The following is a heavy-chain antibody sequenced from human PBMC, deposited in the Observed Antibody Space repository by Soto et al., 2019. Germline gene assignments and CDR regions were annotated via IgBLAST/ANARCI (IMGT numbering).Heavy chain of an antibody. V-gene: IGHV1-69*08. CDR2: IIPILGIA. CDR3: AREEYYYGSGAFFDY. CDR1: GGTFSSYT. J-gene: IGHJ4*02. D-gene: IGHD3-10*01. Sequence: QVQQVQSGAEVKKPGSSVKFSCKASGGTFSSYTISWVRQAPGQGLEWMGRIIPILGIANYAQKFQGRVTITADKSTSTAYMELSSLRSEDTAVYYCAREEYYYGSGAFFDYWGQGTLVTVSS.